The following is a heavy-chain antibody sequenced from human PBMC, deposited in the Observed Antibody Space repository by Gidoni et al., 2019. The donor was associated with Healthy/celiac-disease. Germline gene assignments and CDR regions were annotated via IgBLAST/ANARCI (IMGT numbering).Heavy chain of an antibody. Sequence: QVQLVQSGAEVTKPGSSVKVSCKASGGTFSSSTISWVRQAPGQGLEWMGRIIPILGIANYAQKFQGRVTITADKSTSTAYMELSSLRSEDTAVYYCARTNSYGYTPQNYYYYGMDVWGQGTTVTVSS. CDR3: ARTNSYGYTPQNYYYYGMDV. CDR1: GGTFSSST. CDR2: IIPILGIA. D-gene: IGHD5-18*01. J-gene: IGHJ6*02. V-gene: IGHV1-69*02.